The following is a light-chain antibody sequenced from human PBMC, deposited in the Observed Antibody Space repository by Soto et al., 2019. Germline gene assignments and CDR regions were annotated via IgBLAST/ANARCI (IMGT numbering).Light chain of an antibody. CDR2: EGS. V-gene: IGLV2-23*01. J-gene: IGLJ1*01. Sequence: QSALTQPASVSGSPGQSITISCTGTSSDVGSYSLVSWYQQHPGKAPKLVIYEGSKRPSGVSNRFSGSKSGNTASLTIYGLQAEDEADYHCCSYGGNRTYVFGTGTKLTVL. CDR3: CSYGGNRTYV. CDR1: SSDVGSYSL.